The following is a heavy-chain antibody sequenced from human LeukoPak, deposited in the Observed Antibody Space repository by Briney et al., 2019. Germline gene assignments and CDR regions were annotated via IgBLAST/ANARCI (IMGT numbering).Heavy chain of an antibody. Sequence: SETLSLTCAVYGGSFSGYYWSWIRQPPGKGLEWIGEINHSGSTNYNPSLKSRVTISVDTSKNQFSLKLSSVTAADTAVYYCARQKDRWLAGNYFDPWGQGTLDTVSS. J-gene: IGHJ5*02. CDR2: INHSGST. CDR3: ARQKDRWLAGNYFDP. D-gene: IGHD6-19*01. CDR1: GGSFSGYY. V-gene: IGHV4-34*01.